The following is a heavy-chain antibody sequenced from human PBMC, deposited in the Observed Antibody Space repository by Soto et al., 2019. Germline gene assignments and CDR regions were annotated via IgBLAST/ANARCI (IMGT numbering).Heavy chain of an antibody. J-gene: IGHJ6*02. D-gene: IGHD3-3*01. CDR3: ARAWKIEKFGVISMSKGLDV. V-gene: IGHV3-48*04. CDR1: GFTFSSYG. Sequence: SLRLSCAASGFTFSSYGMHWVRQAPGKGLEWLSCSSNRDRSTYYADSVKDRFVVSKDNAKNLVYLQMNSLRAEDTAVYFCARAWKIEKFGVISMSKGLDVWGQGTTVTVSS. CDR2: SSNRDRST.